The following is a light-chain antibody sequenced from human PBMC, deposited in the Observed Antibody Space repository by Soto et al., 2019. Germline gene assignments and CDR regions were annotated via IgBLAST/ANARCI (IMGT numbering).Light chain of an antibody. CDR1: QGISSA. CDR3: QQFDDYPFT. V-gene: IGKV1D-13*01. Sequence: AIQLTQSPSSLSASVGDSVTITCRASQGISSALAWYQQTPGRAPKLLIYDASTLASGDPSRFSGSRSGTDFSLTVSSLQPEDFATYYCQQFDDYPFTFGPGPRWIS. J-gene: IGKJ3*01. CDR2: DAS.